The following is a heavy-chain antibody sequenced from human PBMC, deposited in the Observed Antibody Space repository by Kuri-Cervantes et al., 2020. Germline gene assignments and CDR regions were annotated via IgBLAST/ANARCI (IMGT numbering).Heavy chain of an antibody. D-gene: IGHD5-24*01. Sequence: SVKVSCKASGGTFSSYAIGWVRQAPGQGLEWMGGIIPIFGTANYAQKFQGRVTITADESTSTAYMELSSLRSEDTAVYYCARAGATILYFDLWGRGTLVTVSS. CDR3: ARAGATILYFDL. CDR2: IIPIFGTA. V-gene: IGHV1-69*13. CDR1: GGTFSSYA. J-gene: IGHJ2*01.